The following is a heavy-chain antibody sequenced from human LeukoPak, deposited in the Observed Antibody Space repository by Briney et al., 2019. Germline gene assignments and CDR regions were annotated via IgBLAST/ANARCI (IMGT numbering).Heavy chain of an antibody. CDR1: GFTFSSYW. CDR2: INSDGSST. J-gene: IGHJ4*02. CDR3: ARVRRRTGYSSFDY. Sequence: PGGSLRLSCAASGFTFSSYWMHWVRQAPGKGLVWVSRINSDGSSTSYADSVRGRFTISRDNAKNTLYLQMNSLRAEDTAVYYCARVRRRTGYSSFDYWGQGTLVTVSS. V-gene: IGHV3-74*01. D-gene: IGHD3/OR15-3a*01.